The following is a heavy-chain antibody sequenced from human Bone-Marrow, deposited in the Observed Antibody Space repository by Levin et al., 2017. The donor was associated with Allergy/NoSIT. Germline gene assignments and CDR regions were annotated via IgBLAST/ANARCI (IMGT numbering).Heavy chain of an antibody. D-gene: IGHD4-17*01. J-gene: IGHJ6*03. V-gene: IGHV1-2*06. CDR3: ASLTTVTSEVSDYYFYYYMDV. CDR1: GYTFTDYY. CDR2: INPKSGRT. Sequence: ASVKVSCRASGYTFTDYYMHWVRQAPGQGLEWVGRINPKSGRTNYAEKFQGRVTMTRDTSISTTYMELSGLRSDDTAVYYCASLTTVTSEVSDYYFYYYMDVWGEGTTVTVSS.